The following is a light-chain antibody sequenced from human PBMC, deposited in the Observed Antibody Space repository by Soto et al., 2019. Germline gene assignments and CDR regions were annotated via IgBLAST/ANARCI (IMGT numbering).Light chain of an antibody. CDR1: QSITGY. CDR2: GAS. CDR3: QQSYTTPWT. J-gene: IGKJ1*01. Sequence: DIQMTQSPSSLSASVGDRVTITCRASQSITGYLNWYQQKPGKAPKLLIYGASNLQGGVPSRFRGSGSGTDFTPTISSLQPEDFATYFCQQSYTTPWTFGQGTKV. V-gene: IGKV1-39*01.